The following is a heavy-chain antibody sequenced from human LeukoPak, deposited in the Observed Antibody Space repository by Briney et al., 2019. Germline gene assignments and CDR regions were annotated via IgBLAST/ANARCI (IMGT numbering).Heavy chain of an antibody. Sequence: SETLSLTCAVSGYSISSGYYWGWIRQPSGKGLEWIGSIYHSGSTYYNPSLKSRVTISVDTSKNQFSLKLSSVTAADTAVYYCARDHIVVANYYFYYYGMDVWGKGATVTVSS. J-gene: IGHJ6*04. CDR2: IYHSGST. V-gene: IGHV4-38-2*02. CDR3: ARDHIVVANYYFYYYGMDV. D-gene: IGHD2-15*01. CDR1: GYSISSGYY.